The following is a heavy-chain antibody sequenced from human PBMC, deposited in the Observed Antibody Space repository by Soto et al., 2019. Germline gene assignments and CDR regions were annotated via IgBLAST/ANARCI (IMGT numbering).Heavy chain of an antibody. D-gene: IGHD4-17*01. Sequence: QVQLVESGGGVVQPGRSLRLSCAASGSTFSSYGMHWVRQAPGKGLEWVAVIWYDGSNKYYADSVKGRFTISRDNSKNTLYLQMKSLRAEDTAVYYCASQERTTDYGADYYYYGMDVWGQGTTVTVSS. CDR2: IWYDGSNK. CDR1: GSTFSSYG. V-gene: IGHV3-33*01. J-gene: IGHJ6*02. CDR3: ASQERTTDYGADYYYYGMDV.